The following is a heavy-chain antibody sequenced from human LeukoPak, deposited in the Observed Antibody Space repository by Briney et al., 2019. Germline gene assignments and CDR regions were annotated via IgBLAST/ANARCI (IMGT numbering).Heavy chain of an antibody. CDR1: GFTFDDYA. V-gene: IGHV3-9*01. Sequence: AGGSLRLSCAASGFTFDDYAMHWVRQAPGKGLEWVSGISWNSGSIGYANSVKGRSTISRDNAKNSLYLQMNSLRAEDTALYYCAKDISGWYAYYYYGMDVWGQGTTVTVSS. CDR2: ISWNSGSI. J-gene: IGHJ6*02. D-gene: IGHD6-19*01. CDR3: AKDISGWYAYYYYGMDV.